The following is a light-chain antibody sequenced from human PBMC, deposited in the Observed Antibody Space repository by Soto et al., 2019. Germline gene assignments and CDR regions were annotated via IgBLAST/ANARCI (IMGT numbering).Light chain of an antibody. J-gene: IGKJ1*01. V-gene: IGKV3-20*01. CDR2: GVS. Sequence: ELVLTQSPATLSLSTGERATLSCRASQSLSSRNLAWYQQKPGQAPRHLIYGVSSRATGVPDRFSGSGSGTDFTLTISSLEPEDFAAYYCQQDDSSPRTFGQGTKVDIK. CDR1: QSLSSRN. CDR3: QQDDSSPRT.